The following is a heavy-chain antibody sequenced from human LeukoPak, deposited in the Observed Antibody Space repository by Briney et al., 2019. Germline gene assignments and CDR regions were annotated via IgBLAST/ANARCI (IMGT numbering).Heavy chain of an antibody. J-gene: IGHJ4*02. D-gene: IGHD3-22*01. V-gene: IGHV4-39*01. CDR3: ARSGDYYDSAGYYRLFDY. CDR2: NYYSGST. Sequence: SETLSLTCTVSGCSISSTSYYWGWIRQPPGKGLEWIGTNYYSGSTYYNPSLKSRVTISVDTSKNQFSLKVSSVTAADTAVYYCARSGDYYDSAGYYRLFDYWGQGSLVTVSS. CDR1: GCSISSTSYY.